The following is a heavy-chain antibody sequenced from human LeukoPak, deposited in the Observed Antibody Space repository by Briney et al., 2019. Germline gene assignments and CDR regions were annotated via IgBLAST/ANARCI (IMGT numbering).Heavy chain of an antibody. CDR3: AKESAYISPRNYYFDY. CDR1: GFTFSGYA. CDR2: ISSTGSAT. J-gene: IGHJ4*02. D-gene: IGHD1-14*01. Sequence: GGSLRLSCAASGFTFSGYAMSWVRQAPGKGLEWVSAISSTGSATYYADSVKGRFAISRDNSKNTLDLQMNSLRTDDTAVYYCAKESAYISPRNYYFDYWGQGALVTVSS. V-gene: IGHV3-23*01.